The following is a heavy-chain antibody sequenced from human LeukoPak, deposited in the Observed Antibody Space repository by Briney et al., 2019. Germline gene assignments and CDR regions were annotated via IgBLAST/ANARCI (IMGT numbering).Heavy chain of an antibody. CDR1: GYTFTGYY. CDR3: ARDLIGSASSYSSGAWDY. CDR2: IIPMFGTA. J-gene: IGHJ4*02. D-gene: IGHD3-22*01. Sequence: SVKVSCKASGYTFTGYYMHWVRQAPGQGLEWMGGIIPMFGTADYAQKFQGRVTITADESTSTAYMELSSLRAADTAVYYCARDLIGSASSYSSGAWDYWGQGTLVTVSS. V-gene: IGHV1-69*13.